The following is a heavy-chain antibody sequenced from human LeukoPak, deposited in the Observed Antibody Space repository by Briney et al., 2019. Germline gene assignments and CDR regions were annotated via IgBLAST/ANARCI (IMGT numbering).Heavy chain of an antibody. CDR2: IRYDGSNK. D-gene: IGHD6-19*01. Sequence: PGGSLRLSCAASGFTFSSYGMHWVRQAPGKGLEWVAFIRYDGSNKYYADSVKGRFTISRDNSKNSLYLQMNSLRTEDTALYYCAKDKSGWYYFDYWGQGTLVTVSS. J-gene: IGHJ4*02. CDR3: AKDKSGWYYFDY. V-gene: IGHV3-30*02. CDR1: GFTFSSYG.